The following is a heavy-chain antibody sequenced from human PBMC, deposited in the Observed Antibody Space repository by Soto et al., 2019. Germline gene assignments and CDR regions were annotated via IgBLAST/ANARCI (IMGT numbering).Heavy chain of an antibody. D-gene: IGHD6-19*01. CDR2: MNPSTGNT. CDR1: GYTFTSYD. CDR3: ARGRIIVAGGFDP. V-gene: IGHV1-8*01. J-gene: IGHJ5*02. Sequence: KGAGASVKVSCKASGYTFTSYDIIWVRQATGQGLEWMGWMNPSTGNTDSAEKFQGRLTMTRNTSISTVYMELSSLSFEDTAVYYCARGRIIVAGGFDPWGQGTQVTVAS.